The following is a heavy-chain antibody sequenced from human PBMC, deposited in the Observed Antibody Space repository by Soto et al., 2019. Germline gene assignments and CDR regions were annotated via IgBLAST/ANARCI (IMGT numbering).Heavy chain of an antibody. V-gene: IGHV3-23*01. CDR1: GFTFINHA. D-gene: IGHD2-2*01. CDR3: AKVDCGSSGCRLIDY. J-gene: IGHJ4*02. Sequence: GGSLRLSCAGSGFTFINHAMNWVRQAPGKGLEWVTGITGNGETTNYADSVKGRFTISRDNSKNTLYLQMNSLRAEDTAVYYCAKVDCGSSGCRLIDYWGQGTLVTVSS. CDR2: ITGNGETT.